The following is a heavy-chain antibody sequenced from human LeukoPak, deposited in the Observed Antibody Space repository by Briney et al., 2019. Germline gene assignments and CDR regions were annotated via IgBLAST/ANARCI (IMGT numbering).Heavy chain of an antibody. J-gene: IGHJ4*02. Sequence: SETLSLTCAVYGGSFSGYYWSWIRQPPGKGPEWIGEINHSGSTNYNPSLKSRVTISVDTSKNQFSLKLSSVTAADTAVYYCARDRYYYGSGSYYSKKNYFDYWGQGTLVTVSS. D-gene: IGHD3-10*01. V-gene: IGHV4-34*01. CDR3: ARDRYYYGSGSYYSKKNYFDY. CDR1: GGSFSGYY. CDR2: INHSGST.